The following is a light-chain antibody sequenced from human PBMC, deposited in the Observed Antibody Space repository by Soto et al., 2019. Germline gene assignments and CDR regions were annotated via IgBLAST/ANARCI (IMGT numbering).Light chain of an antibody. CDR1: QSISSW. CDR2: KAS. Sequence: DIQMTQSPSTLSASVGDRVTITCRASQSISSWLAWYQQKPGKAPKLLIYKASSLEGGVPSRFGGSGSGTEFTLTISSLQPDDFATCYCQEYSTYQYTFGQGTNLEIK. CDR3: QEYSTYQYT. V-gene: IGKV1-5*03. J-gene: IGKJ2*01.